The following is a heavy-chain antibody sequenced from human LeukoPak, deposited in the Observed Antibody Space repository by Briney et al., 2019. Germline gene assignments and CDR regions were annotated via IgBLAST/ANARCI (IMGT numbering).Heavy chain of an antibody. Sequence: PGRSLRLSCAASGFTFDDYAMHWVRQAPGKGLEWVSGISWNSGSIGYADSMKGRFTISRDNAKNSLYLQMNSLRAEDTALYYCARGEDGYQAPFDYWGQGTLVTVSS. CDR3: ARGEDGYQAPFDY. D-gene: IGHD5-24*01. CDR1: GFTFDDYA. CDR2: ISWNSGSI. V-gene: IGHV3-9*01. J-gene: IGHJ4*02.